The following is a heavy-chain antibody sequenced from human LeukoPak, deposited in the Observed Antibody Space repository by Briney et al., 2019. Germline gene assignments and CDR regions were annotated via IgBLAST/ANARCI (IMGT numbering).Heavy chain of an antibody. V-gene: IGHV4-59*01. CDR1: GGSLSGYY. CDR2: VYYNGIT. D-gene: IGHD1/OR15-1a*01. CDR3: ASQLGGTTFH. J-gene: IGHJ4*02. Sequence: PSETLSLTCTVSGGSLSGYYWSWIRQPPGKGLEWIGYVYYNGITNYNPSLKSRVSISLDTSKNQFSLRLNSVTAAETAVYYCASQLGGTTFHWGQGTLVTVSS.